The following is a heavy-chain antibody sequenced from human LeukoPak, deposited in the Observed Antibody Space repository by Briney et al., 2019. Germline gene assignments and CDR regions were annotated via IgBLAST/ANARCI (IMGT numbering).Heavy chain of an antibody. J-gene: IGHJ6*02. Sequence: GGSLRLSCAASGFTVSSNYMSWVRQAPGKGLEWVSVIYSGGSTNYADSVKGRFTISRDNSKNTLYLQMNSQRAEDTAVYYCARVLSSYYYGMDVWGQGTTVTVSS. D-gene: IGHD2-8*01. CDR2: IYSGGST. CDR1: GFTVSSNY. V-gene: IGHV3-66*01. CDR3: ARVLSSYYYGMDV.